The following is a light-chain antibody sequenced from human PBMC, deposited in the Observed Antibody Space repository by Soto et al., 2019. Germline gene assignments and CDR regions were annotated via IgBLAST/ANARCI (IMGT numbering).Light chain of an antibody. V-gene: IGKV4-1*01. CDR1: QSVLYSSNNKNY. J-gene: IGKJ4*01. CDR3: QQYYSPPLT. Sequence: DIVMTQSPDSLAVSLGERATINCKSSQSVLYSSNNKNYLAWYQQKPLQPPTLLIYWSSTRESGVPDRFSGSGSGTDFTLTISSLQAEDVAFYYCQQYYSPPLTFGGGTKVEIK. CDR2: WSS.